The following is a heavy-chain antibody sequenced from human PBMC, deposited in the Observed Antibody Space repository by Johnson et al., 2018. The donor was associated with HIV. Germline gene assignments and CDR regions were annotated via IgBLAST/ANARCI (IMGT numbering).Heavy chain of an antibody. J-gene: IGHJ3*02. CDR1: GFTFSSNY. D-gene: IGHD1-26*01. CDR2: IYSGGST. Sequence: VHLVESGGGVVQPGRSLRLSCAASGFTFSSNYMSWVRQAPGKGLEWVSVIYSGGSTYYADSVKGRFTISRDNSNNTLYLQMNSLRAEDTAVYYCARDLSEGELGHAFDIWGQGTMVTVSS. V-gene: IGHV3-66*01. CDR3: ARDLSEGELGHAFDI.